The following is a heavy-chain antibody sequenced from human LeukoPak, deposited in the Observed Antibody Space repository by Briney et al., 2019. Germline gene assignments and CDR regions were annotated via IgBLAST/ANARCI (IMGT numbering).Heavy chain of an antibody. CDR2: ISGDGSST. J-gene: IGHJ4*02. CDR1: GFTFSSQW. D-gene: IGHD3-10*01. Sequence: NPGVSLRLSCTGSGFTFSSQWIHWVRQAPGEGLVWVSRISGDGSSTKYADSVEGRFTISRDNAKNTMYMQMNSLRVEDTAVYFCASPKIGGYFDYWGQGILVTVSS. CDR3: ASPKIGGYFDY. V-gene: IGHV3-74*03.